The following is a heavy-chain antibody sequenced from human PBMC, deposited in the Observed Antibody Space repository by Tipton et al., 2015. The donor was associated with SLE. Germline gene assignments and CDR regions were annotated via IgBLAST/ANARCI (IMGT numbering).Heavy chain of an antibody. CDR2: IWYDGSNK. CDR3: ARVGTMKSHPFDI. V-gene: IGHV3-33*01. CDR1: GFTFSSYG. J-gene: IGHJ3*02. Sequence: SLRLSCAASGFTFSSYGMHWVRQAPGKGLEWVAVIWYDGSNKYYADSVKGRFTISRDNSKNTLYLQMNSLRAEDTAVYYCARVGTMKSHPFDIWDQGTMVTVSS. D-gene: IGHD3-22*01.